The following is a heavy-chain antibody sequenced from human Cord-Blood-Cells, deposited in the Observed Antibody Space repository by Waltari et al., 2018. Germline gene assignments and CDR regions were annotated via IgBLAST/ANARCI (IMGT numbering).Heavy chain of an antibody. D-gene: IGHD3-22*01. J-gene: IGHJ6*02. CDR2: ISYDGSNK. CDR3: AREMNPITMIVGGMDV. Sequence: QVQLVESGGGVVQPGRSLRLSCAASGFTFSSYALHWFRQAPGKGLEWVAVISYDGSNKYYADSVKGRFTISRDNSKNTLYLQMNSLRAEDTAVYYCAREMNPITMIVGGMDVWGQGTTVTVSS. CDR1: GFTFSSYA. V-gene: IGHV3-30*04.